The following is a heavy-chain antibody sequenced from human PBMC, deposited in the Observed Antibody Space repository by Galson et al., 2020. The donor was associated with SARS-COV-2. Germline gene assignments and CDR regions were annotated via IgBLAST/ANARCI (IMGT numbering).Heavy chain of an antibody. Sequence: GGSLRLSCAASGFTFSSYGMHWVRQAPGKGLEWVAVIWYDGSNKYYADSVKGRFTISRDNSKNTLYLQMNSLRAEDTAVYYCARVFTAPRYYYYYGMDVWGQGTTVTVSS. CDR3: ARVFTAPRYYYYYGMDV. J-gene: IGHJ6*02. CDR1: GFTFSSYG. CDR2: IWYDGSNK. D-gene: IGHD3-16*01. V-gene: IGHV3-33*01.